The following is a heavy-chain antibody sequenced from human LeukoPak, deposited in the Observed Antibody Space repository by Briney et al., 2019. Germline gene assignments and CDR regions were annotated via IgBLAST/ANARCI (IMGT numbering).Heavy chain of an antibody. Sequence: IGYVFYKGSTNYNPSLKSRVSISVDTAKNQFSLRLSSVTAADTAVYYCARGNNYYFYYMDVWGKGATVTVSS. CDR2: VFYKGST. J-gene: IGHJ6*03. CDR3: ARGNNYYFYYMDV. V-gene: IGHV4-59*09.